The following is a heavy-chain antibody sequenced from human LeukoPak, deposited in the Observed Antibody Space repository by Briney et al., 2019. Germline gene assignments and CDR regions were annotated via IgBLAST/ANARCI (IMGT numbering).Heavy chain of an antibody. CDR3: ARVEYSSGWWFDY. CDR2: IYYSGST. Sequence: SETLSLTCTVSGGSISSYYWSWIRQPPGKGLEWIGYIYYSGSTNYNPSLKSRVTISVDTSKNQFSLKLSSVTAAGTAVYYCARVEYSSGWWFDYWGQGTLVTVSS. V-gene: IGHV4-59*01. J-gene: IGHJ4*02. CDR1: GGSISSYY. D-gene: IGHD6-19*01.